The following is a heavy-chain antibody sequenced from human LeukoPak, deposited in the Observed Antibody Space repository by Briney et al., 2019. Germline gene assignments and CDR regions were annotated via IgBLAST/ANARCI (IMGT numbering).Heavy chain of an antibody. D-gene: IGHD6-6*01. CDR1: GGSFSGYY. CDR2: INHSGST. J-gene: IGHJ4*02. Sequence: KTSETLSLTCAVYGGSFSGYYWSWIRQPPGKGLEWIGEINHSGSTNYNPSLKSRVTISVDTSKNQFSLKLSSVTAADTAVYYCARASLYSSSSGTFDYWGQGTLVTVSS. V-gene: IGHV4-34*01. CDR3: ARASLYSSSSGTFDY.